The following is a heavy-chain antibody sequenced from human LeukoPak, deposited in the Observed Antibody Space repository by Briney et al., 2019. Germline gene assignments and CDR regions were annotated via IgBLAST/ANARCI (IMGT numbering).Heavy chain of an antibody. J-gene: IGHJ4*02. CDR3: ARSGSGSYYIFGRRKNYFDY. CDR2: FSGSGGST. D-gene: IGHD3-10*01. V-gene: IGHV3-23*01. CDR1: GFTFSSYA. Sequence: PGGSLRLSCAASGFTFSSYAMSWVRQAPGKGLECISGFSGSGGSTYYADSVKGRFTISRDNSKNTLYLQMNSLRAEDTTVYYCARSGSGSYYIFGRRKNYFDYWGQGTLVTVSS.